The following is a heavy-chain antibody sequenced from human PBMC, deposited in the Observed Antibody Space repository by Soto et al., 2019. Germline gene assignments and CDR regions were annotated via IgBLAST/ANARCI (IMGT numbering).Heavy chain of an antibody. CDR2: ISSSGSAI. CDR3: ARERVLRFFEWSPTVMEV. V-gene: IGHV3-48*03. J-gene: IGHJ6*02. D-gene: IGHD3-3*01. Sequence: GGPLRLFCAASVFTFSSYEMKLVRQAPGKGLEWVSYISSSGSAIYYADSVKGRFTMSRDNAKNSLYLQTNRLRADETAVYYCARERVLRFFEWSPTVMEVSGQRTTVTLSS. CDR1: VFTFSSYE.